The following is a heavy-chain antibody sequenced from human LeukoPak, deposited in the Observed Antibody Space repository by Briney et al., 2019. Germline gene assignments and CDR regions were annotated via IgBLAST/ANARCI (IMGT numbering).Heavy chain of an antibody. J-gene: IGHJ4*02. D-gene: IGHD3-10*01. CDR3: ARNDWFGEARRDY. V-gene: IGHV4-39*01. CDR1: GGSISSSSYY. Sequence: PSETLSPTCTVSGGSISSSSYYWGWIRQPPGKGLEWIGSIYYSGSTYYNPSLKSRVTISVDTSKNQFSLKLSSVTAADTAVYYCARNDWFGEARRDYWGQGTLVTVSS. CDR2: IYYSGST.